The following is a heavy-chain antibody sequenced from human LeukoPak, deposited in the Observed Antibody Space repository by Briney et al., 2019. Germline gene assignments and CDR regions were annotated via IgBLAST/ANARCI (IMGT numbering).Heavy chain of an antibody. D-gene: IGHD2-2*02. CDR2: LYTSGST. V-gene: IGHV4-61*02. J-gene: IGHJ5*02. Sequence: SETLSLTCTVSGGSISSGSYYWSWIRQPPGKGLEWIGRLYTSGSTNYYPSLKSRVTISVDTSKNQFSLKLSSVTAADTAVYYCARDSPGNLGYCSSTSCHSWFDPWGQGTLVTVSS. CDR1: GGSISSGSYY. CDR3: ARDSPGNLGYCSSTSCHSWFDP.